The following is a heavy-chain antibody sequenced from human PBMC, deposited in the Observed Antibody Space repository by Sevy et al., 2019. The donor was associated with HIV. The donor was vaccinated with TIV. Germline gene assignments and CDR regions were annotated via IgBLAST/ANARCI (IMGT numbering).Heavy chain of an antibody. CDR3: ARDGSQHYDFWSGYYTGHYFDY. D-gene: IGHD3-3*01. J-gene: IGHJ4*02. CDR1: GFTFSRYA. CDR2: MSYDGRNT. Sequence: GGSLRLSCAASGFTFSRYAMHWVRQTPGKGLEWVAVMSYDGRNTYYADSVEGRFTISRDNSRNTLGLQMNSLRAEDTAVYYCARDGSQHYDFWSGYYTGHYFDYWGQGALVTVSS. V-gene: IGHV3-30*04.